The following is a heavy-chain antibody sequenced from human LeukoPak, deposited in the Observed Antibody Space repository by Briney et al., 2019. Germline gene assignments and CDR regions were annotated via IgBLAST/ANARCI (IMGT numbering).Heavy chain of an antibody. D-gene: IGHD2-2*01. CDR3: ATICSTSCYGYYMDV. V-gene: IGHV3-7*01. J-gene: IGHJ6*03. CDR1: GFMFSSYW. Sequence: GGSLRLSCTASGFMFSSYWMSWVRQAPGKGLEWVANIKHDGSDKYYVDSVTGRFTISRDNAKNSLSLQMNSLRVEDTAVYYCATICSTSCYGYYMDVWGKGTTVTVSS. CDR2: IKHDGSDK.